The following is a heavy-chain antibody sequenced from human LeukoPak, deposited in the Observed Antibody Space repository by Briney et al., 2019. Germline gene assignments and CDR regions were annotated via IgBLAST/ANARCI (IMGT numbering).Heavy chain of an antibody. CDR2: FDPEDGET. CDR3: ATDHGDCSSTSCYMWLDY. Sequence: ASVKVSCKVSGYTLTELSMHWVRQAPGRGLEWMGGFDPEDGETIYAQKFQGRVTMTEDTSTDTAYMELSSLRSEDTAVYYCATDHGDCSSTSCYMWLDYWGQGTLVTASS. CDR1: GYTLTELS. D-gene: IGHD2-2*02. J-gene: IGHJ4*02. V-gene: IGHV1-24*01.